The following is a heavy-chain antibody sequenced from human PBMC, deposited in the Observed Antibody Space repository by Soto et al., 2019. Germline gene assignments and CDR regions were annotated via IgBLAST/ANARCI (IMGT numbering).Heavy chain of an antibody. V-gene: IGHV3-23*01. CDR2: ISGSGGST. J-gene: IGHJ3*02. D-gene: IGHD1-1*01. CDR3: ANPATGTNDAFDI. Sequence: EVQLLESGGGLVQPGGSLRLSCAASGFTFSSYAMSWVRQAPGKGLEWVSAISGSGGSTYYADSVKGRFTISRDNSKNTLYLQMNRLRAEDTAAYYCANPATGTNDAFDIWGQGTMVTVSS. CDR1: GFTFSSYA.